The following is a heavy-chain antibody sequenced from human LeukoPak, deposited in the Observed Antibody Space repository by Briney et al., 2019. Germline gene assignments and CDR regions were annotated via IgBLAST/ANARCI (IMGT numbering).Heavy chain of an antibody. CDR3: ARGGSGSYYSNWFDP. Sequence: NPSETLSLTCTVSGGSISSGDYYWSWIRQPPGKGLEWIGYIYYSGSTYYNPSLKSRVTISVDTSKNQFSLKLSSVTAADTTVYYCARGGSGSYYSNWFDPWGQGTLVTVSS. CDR2: IYYSGST. CDR1: GGSISSGDYY. D-gene: IGHD3-10*01. J-gene: IGHJ5*02. V-gene: IGHV4-30-4*01.